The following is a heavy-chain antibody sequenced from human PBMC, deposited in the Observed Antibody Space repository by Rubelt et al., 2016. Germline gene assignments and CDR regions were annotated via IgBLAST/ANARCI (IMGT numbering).Heavy chain of an antibody. J-gene: IGHJ4*02. CDR2: IKYDASAT. CDR1: GVRLSGDW. D-gene: IGHD3-10*01. Sequence: EVQLLESGGGLIQPGGSLRLSCAASGVRLSGDWMSWVRQAPGRGLEWVANIKYDASATSYGASVKGRFTISRDKAKNSVYLQMNSLRAGDTAVYYCATADSISFVRGVVTGDYWGQGTLVTVSS. V-gene: IGHV3-7*02. CDR3: ATADSISFVRGVVTGDY.